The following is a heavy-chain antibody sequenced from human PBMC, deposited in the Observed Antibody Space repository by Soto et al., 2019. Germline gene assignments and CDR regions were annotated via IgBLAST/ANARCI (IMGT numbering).Heavy chain of an antibody. CDR3: ASGALLEPHYYYGMDV. CDR2: INAGNGNT. V-gene: IGHV1-3*01. Sequence: ASVKVSCKASGYTFTSYAMHWVRQAPGQRLEWMGWINAGNGNTKYSQKFQGRVTITRDTSASTAYMELSSLRSEDTAVYYCASGALLEPHYYYGMDVWGQGTTVTVSS. D-gene: IGHD1-1*01. CDR1: GYTFTSYA. J-gene: IGHJ6*02.